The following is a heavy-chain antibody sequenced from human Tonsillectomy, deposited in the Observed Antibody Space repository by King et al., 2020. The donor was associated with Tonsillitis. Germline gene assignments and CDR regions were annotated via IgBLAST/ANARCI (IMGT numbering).Heavy chain of an antibody. CDR3: ARLEY. V-gene: IGHV3-33*05. Sequence: QLVQSGGGVVQPGRSLRLSCATSGFTFTKHGMHWVRQAPGKGLEWVAALSSAGTNEYYADSVKGRFTISRDTSKNTLYLQMHSLRAEDMAVYYCARLEYWGRGTLVTVSS. CDR1: GFTFTKHG. CDR2: LSSAGTNE. J-gene: IGHJ4*02.